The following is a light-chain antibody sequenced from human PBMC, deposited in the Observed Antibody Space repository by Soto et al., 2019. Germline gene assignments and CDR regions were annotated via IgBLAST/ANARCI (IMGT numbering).Light chain of an antibody. CDR1: QTISSW. J-gene: IGKJ1*01. V-gene: IGKV1-5*01. Sequence: DIPMTQSPSTLSASVGDRVTITCRASQTISSWLAWYQQKPGKAPKLLMFDASSLERGIPSRFSGSGSGTEFTLTIGSLQPDDFATYYCQQYDGYSRTFGQGTKVEIK. CDR2: DAS. CDR3: QQYDGYSRT.